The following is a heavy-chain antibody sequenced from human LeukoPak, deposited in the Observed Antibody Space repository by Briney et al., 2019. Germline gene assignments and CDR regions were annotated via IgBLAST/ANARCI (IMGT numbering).Heavy chain of an antibody. Sequence: PSETLSLTCTVSGGSISSYYWSWIRQPAGKGLEWIGRIYTSESTNYNPSLKSRVTMSVDTSKNQFSLKLSSVTAADTAVYYCARERYSSGWSDNAFDIWGQGTMVTVSS. CDR1: GGSISSYY. J-gene: IGHJ3*02. CDR3: ARERYSSGWSDNAFDI. V-gene: IGHV4-4*07. CDR2: IYTSEST. D-gene: IGHD6-19*01.